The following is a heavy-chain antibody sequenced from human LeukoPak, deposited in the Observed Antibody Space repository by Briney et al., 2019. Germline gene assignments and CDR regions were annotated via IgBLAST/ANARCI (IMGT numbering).Heavy chain of an antibody. CDR3: ARGLAFGSSPPANY. D-gene: IGHD2-2*01. Sequence: ASVKVSCKASGYTFTGYYMHWVRQAPGQGLEWMGWINPNSGGTNYAQKFQGRVTMTRNTSISTAYMELSSLRSEDTAVYYCARGLAFGSSPPANYWGQGTLVTVSS. CDR1: GYTFTGYY. V-gene: IGHV1-2*02. CDR2: INPNSGGT. J-gene: IGHJ4*02.